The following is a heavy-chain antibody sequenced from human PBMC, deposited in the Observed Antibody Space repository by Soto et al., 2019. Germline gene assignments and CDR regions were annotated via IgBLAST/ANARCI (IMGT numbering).Heavy chain of an antibody. Sequence: QVQLVESGGGVVQPGRSLRLSCAASGFTFSSYAMHWVRQAPGKGLEWVAGISYDGSNKYYANSVKGRFTISRDNSKNTLYLQMNSLRAEDTAVYYCAGQEANVDIVATLTYWGQGTLVTVSS. CDR1: GFTFSSYA. CDR3: AGQEANVDIVATLTY. V-gene: IGHV3-30-3*01. D-gene: IGHD5-12*01. J-gene: IGHJ4*02. CDR2: ISYDGSNK.